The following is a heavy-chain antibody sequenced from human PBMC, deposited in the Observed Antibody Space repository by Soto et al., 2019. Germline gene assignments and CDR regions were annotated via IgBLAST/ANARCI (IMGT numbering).Heavy chain of an antibody. CDR2: IWYDGSNK. Sequence: QVQLVESGGGVVQPGRSLRLSCAASGFTFCSYGMHWVRQAPGKGLEWVAVIWYDGSNKYYADSVKGRFTISRDNSKNTLYLQMHSLRAEDTAVYYCARDRNPDTAMVECGMDVWGQGTTVTVSS. D-gene: IGHD5-18*01. CDR3: ARDRNPDTAMVECGMDV. CDR1: GFTFCSYG. V-gene: IGHV3-33*01. J-gene: IGHJ6*02.